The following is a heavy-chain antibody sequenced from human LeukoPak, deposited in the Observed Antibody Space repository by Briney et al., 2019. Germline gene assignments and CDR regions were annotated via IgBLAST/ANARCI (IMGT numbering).Heavy chain of an antibody. J-gene: IGHJ4*02. CDR1: GYSFTSYW. CDR3: ARQGGYYGSGLNFDY. V-gene: IGHV5-51*01. CDR2: IYPGDSDT. Sequence: GESLKISCKGSGYSFTSYWIGWVRQMPGKGLEWMGIIYPGDSDTRYSPSFQGQVTISADKSISTAYLQWSSLKASDTAMYYRARQGGYYGSGLNFDYWGQGTLVTVSS. D-gene: IGHD3-10*01.